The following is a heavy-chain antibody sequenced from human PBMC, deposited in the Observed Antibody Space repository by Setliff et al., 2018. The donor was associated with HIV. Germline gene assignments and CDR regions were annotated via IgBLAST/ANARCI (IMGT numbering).Heavy chain of an antibody. CDR2: IFHSGNT. CDR3: ARVYDSTGYYFDF. Sequence: SETLSLTCTVSGVSISTSSNWWSWVRQSPGKGLEWIGEIFHSGNTNYNPSLRSRVTMSIDKSKKQFSLKVTSVTAADTAVYYCARVYDSTGYYFDFWGQGTLVTVSS. V-gene: IGHV4-4*02. D-gene: IGHD3-22*01. CDR1: GVSISTSSNW. J-gene: IGHJ4*02.